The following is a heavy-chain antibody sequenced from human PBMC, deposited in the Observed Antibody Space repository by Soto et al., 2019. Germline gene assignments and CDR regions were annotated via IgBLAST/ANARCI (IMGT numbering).Heavy chain of an antibody. CDR3: AKHAEEQLVSWFDP. Sequence: EVQLLESGGGLVQPGGSLRLSCAVSGFSFSPYAMSWVRQAPGKGLEWVSGISAGGGNTYYADSVRGRCTISRDNSKDTLYLQITSLRAEDTAFYYCAKHAEEQLVSWFDPWGQGTLVTVSS. CDR1: GFSFSPYA. J-gene: IGHJ5*02. CDR2: ISAGGGNT. D-gene: IGHD1-1*01. V-gene: IGHV3-23*01.